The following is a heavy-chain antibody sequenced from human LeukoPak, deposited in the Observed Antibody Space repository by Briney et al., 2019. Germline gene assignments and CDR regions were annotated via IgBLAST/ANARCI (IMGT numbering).Heavy chain of an antibody. CDR2: IYYSETT. CDR3: ARTTTVTTRFDD. CDR1: GGSISSYY. V-gene: IGHV4-59*01. Sequence: SETLSLTCTVSGGSISSYYWSWIRQPPGQGLEWIGYIYYSETTNYNPSLKSRVTISVDKSKNHFSLKLSSVTAADTAVYYCARTTTVTTRFDDWGQGTLVTVSS. J-gene: IGHJ4*02. D-gene: IGHD4-17*01.